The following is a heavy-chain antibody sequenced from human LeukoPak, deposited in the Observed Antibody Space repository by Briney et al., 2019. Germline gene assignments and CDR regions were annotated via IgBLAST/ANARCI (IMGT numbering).Heavy chain of an antibody. CDR3: ARHPNLRLRPDY. CDR2: IDTSGST. Sequence: SETLSLTCTVSGGSISSGTYSWSWVRQPARKGLEWIGRIDTSGSTNYNPSLKSRVTISVDTSKNQFSLKLTSVTAADTAVYYCARHPNLRLRPDYWGQGTLVTVSS. D-gene: IGHD5-12*01. V-gene: IGHV4-61*02. J-gene: IGHJ4*02. CDR1: GGSISSGTYS.